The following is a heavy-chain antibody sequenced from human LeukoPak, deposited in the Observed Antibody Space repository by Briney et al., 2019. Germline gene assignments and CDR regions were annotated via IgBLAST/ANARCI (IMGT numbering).Heavy chain of an antibody. CDR3: VRGDYYDSSGAFDY. CDR2: IIPIFGTA. Sequence: ASVKVSCKASGGTFSSYAISWVRQAPGQGLEWMGGIIPIFGTANYAQKFQGRVTITTDESTSTAYMELSSLRSEDTAVYYCVRGDYYDSSGAFDYWGQGTLVTVSS. D-gene: IGHD3-22*01. J-gene: IGHJ4*02. CDR1: GGTFSSYA. V-gene: IGHV1-69*05.